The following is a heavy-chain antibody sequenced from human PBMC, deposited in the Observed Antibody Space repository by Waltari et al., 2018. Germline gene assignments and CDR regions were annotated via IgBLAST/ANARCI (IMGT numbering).Heavy chain of an antibody. Sequence: EVPLVESGGGLVQPGGSLRLSCAASGFTFSSYSMNWVRQAPGKGLEWVSYISSSSSTIYYADSVQGRFTISRDNAKNSLELQMNSLRAEDTAVYYCARDQDGGDTWGHYDYYYYMDVWGKGTTVTVSS. V-gene: IGHV3-48*04. D-gene: IGHD2-21*01. CDR1: GFTFSSYS. CDR3: ARDQDGGDTWGHYDYYYYMDV. CDR2: ISSSSSTI. J-gene: IGHJ6*03.